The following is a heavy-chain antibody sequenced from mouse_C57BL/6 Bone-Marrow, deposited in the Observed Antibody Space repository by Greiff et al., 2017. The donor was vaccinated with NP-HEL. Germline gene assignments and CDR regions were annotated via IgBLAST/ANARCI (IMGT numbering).Heavy chain of an antibody. D-gene: IGHD2-1*01. J-gene: IGHJ3*01. CDR2: INPNNGGT. CDR3: ASIYYGTSFAY. CDR1: GYTFTDYN. V-gene: IGHV1-18*01. Sequence: EVQLQQSGPELVKPGASVKIPCKASGYTFTDYNMDWVKQSHGKSLEWIGDINPNNGGTIYNQKFKGKATLTVDKSSSTAYMELRSLTSEDTAVYYCASIYYGTSFAYWGQGTLVTVSA.